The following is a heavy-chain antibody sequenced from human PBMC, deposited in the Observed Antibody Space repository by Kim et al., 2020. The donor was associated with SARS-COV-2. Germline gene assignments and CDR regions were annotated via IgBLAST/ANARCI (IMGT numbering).Heavy chain of an antibody. J-gene: IGHJ5*02. V-gene: IGHV4-31*02. D-gene: IGHD2-15*01. CDR3: ARNKRDRNWFDP. Sequence: NNPSLKSRVTKTVDTSKNQCSLKLSSVTAADTAVYYCARNKRDRNWFDPWGQGTLVTVSS.